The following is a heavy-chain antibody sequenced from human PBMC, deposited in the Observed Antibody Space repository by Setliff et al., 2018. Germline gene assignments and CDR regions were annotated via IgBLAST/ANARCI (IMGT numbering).Heavy chain of an antibody. CDR2: ISNDAYTI. Sequence: PGGSLRLSCAASGFSFSDYYMMWIRQAPGKGLEWVSYISNDAYTIHYADSMKGRLTISRDNSKNSVFLQMNSLRVEDTAIYYCARTTGYRLEGDFDYWGQGTLVTVSS. J-gene: IGHJ4*02. CDR1: GFSFSDYY. D-gene: IGHD3-16*01. CDR3: ARTTGYRLEGDFDY. V-gene: IGHV3-11*01.